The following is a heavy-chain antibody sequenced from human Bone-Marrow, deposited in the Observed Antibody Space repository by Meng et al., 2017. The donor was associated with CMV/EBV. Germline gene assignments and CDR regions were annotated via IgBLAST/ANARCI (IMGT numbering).Heavy chain of an antibody. CDR1: GFGFGPYW. CDR3: AREGSSAAARPLDY. D-gene: IGHD6-6*01. V-gene: IGHV3-7*01. J-gene: IGHJ4*02. CDR2: RKQDGSQK. Sequence: GESLKISCAASGFGFGPYWMTWVRQAPGKGLEWVANRKQDGSQKYYVDSVKGRFTISRDNAKNSLYLPMNSLRVEDTAVYYCAREGSSAAARPLDYWGQGTLVTVSS.